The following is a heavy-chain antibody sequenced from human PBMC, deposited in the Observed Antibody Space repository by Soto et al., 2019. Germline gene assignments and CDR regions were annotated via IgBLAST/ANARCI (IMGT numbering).Heavy chain of an antibody. CDR3: AREYSLAVAAPGY. CDR2: ISYDGGDK. D-gene: IGHD3-16*01. Sequence: GGSLRLSCAASGCTFSSYTMHWVRQTPGKGLEWVADISYDGGDKYYADSVKGRFTISRDNSKNTLYLQMNSLRPEDTSVYYCAREYSLAVAAPGYWGQGILVTVSS. CDR1: GCTFSSYT. J-gene: IGHJ4*02. V-gene: IGHV3-30-3*01.